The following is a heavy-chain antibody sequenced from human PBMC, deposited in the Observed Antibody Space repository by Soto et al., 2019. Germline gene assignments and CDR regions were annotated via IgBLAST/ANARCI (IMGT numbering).Heavy chain of an antibody. V-gene: IGHV3-33*01. Sequence: GGSLRLSCAASGFTFSLYAIHWVRQAPGKGLEWVAAIWGDGSDKKYADSVKGRFTVSRDNSKNTLYLQMNSLRDDDTAVYFCGRDSSSSSIWFDPWGQGTQVTVSS. CDR2: IWGDGSDK. CDR3: GRDSSSSSIWFDP. D-gene: IGHD6-6*01. CDR1: GFTFSLYA. J-gene: IGHJ5*02.